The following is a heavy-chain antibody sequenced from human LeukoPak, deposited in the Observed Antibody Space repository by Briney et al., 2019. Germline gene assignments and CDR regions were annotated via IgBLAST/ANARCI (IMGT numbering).Heavy chain of an antibody. CDR2: IDWDNDK. CDR1: GFSLSTSGMC. Sequence: SGPTLVNPTQTLTLTCTFSGFSLSTSGMCVSWIRRPPGKALEWLARIDWDNDKYYSTSPKTRLTISKDTSKNQVVLTMTNMDSVDTATYYCARTPADSRGWYVAFDIWGQGTMVTVSS. CDR3: ARTPADSRGWYVAFDI. J-gene: IGHJ3*02. V-gene: IGHV2-70*11. D-gene: IGHD6-19*01.